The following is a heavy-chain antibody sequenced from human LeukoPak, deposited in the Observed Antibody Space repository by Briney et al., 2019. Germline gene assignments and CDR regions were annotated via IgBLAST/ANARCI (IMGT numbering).Heavy chain of an antibody. CDR1: GGTFSSYA. CDR3: AREESGSYSDY. J-gene: IGHJ4*02. D-gene: IGHD1-26*01. Sequence: GASVKLSCTASGGTFSSYAISWVRQAPGQGLEWMGGIIPIFGTANYAQKFQGRVTITADESTSTAYMELSSLRSEDTAVYYCAREESGSYSDYWGQGTLVTVSS. CDR2: IIPIFGTA. V-gene: IGHV1-69*13.